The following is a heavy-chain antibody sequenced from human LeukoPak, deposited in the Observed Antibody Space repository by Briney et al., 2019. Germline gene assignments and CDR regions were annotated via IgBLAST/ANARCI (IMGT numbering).Heavy chain of an antibody. D-gene: IGHD2-15*01. CDR2: VSGSGSST. CDR3: AKGVSAVVPHALDS. J-gene: IGHJ4*02. V-gene: IGHV3-23*01. CDR1: GFTFSSYV. Sequence: GGSLRLSCAASGFTFSSYVMNWVRQAPGKGLEWVSAVSGSGSSTYYADSVKGRFTISRDNSKNTLYLQMNSLRAEDTAVYYCAKGVSAVVPHALDSWGQGTLVTVSS.